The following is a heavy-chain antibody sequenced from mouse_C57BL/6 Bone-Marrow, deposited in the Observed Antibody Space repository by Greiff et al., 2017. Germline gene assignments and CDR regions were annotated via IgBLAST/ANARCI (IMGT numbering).Heavy chain of an antibody. CDR2: INPNNGGT. Sequence: VQLQQSGPELVKPGASVKIPCKASGYTFTDYNMDWVKQSHGKSLEWIGDINPNNGGTIYNQKFKGKATLTVDKSSSTAYMELRSLTSEDTAVYYCARGIYYGSSNAMDYWGQGTSVTVSS. D-gene: IGHD1-1*01. J-gene: IGHJ4*01. V-gene: IGHV1-18*01. CDR1: GYTFTDYN. CDR3: ARGIYYGSSNAMDY.